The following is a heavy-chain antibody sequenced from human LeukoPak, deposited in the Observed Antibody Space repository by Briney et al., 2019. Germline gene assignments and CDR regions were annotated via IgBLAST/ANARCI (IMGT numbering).Heavy chain of an antibody. D-gene: IGHD1-14*01. CDR1: GFTFDDYG. V-gene: IGHV3-20*04. J-gene: IGHJ4*02. CDR3: ASISGLEGY. Sequence: GGSLRLSCAASGFTFDDYGMSWVRQALGKGLEWVSGINWNGGSTGYADSVKGRFTISRDNAKKSLYVQMNSLRAEDTALYCCASISGLEGYWGQGTLVTVSS. CDR2: INWNGGST.